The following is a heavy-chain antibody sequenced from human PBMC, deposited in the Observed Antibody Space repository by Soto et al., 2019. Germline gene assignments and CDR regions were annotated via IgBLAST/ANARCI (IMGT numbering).Heavy chain of an antibody. D-gene: IGHD3-10*01. CDR2: IDPRGGST. J-gene: IGHJ3*02. Sequence: EVQLLESGGGLVQPGGSLRISCAASGFTFRDSPMGWVRQAPGKGLEWVAVIDPRGGSTYHADSLKGRFTISRDNSKKTLYLQMNSLRAEDTAVYYCANPSGYYFGLGSHDEASDMWGQGTGVTVFS. CDR1: GFTFRDSP. V-gene: IGHV3-23*01. CDR3: ANPSGYYFGLGSHDEASDM.